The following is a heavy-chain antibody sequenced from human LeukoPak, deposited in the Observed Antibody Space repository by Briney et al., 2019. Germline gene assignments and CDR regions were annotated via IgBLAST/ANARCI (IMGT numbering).Heavy chain of an antibody. CDR2: INPNSGGT. J-gene: IGHJ4*02. Sequence: ASVKVSCKASGYTFTGYYMHWVRQAPGQGLEWVGWINPNSGGTNYAQKFQGRVTMTRDTSISTAYMELSRLRSDDTAVYYCERDSPDSGSYHSLFDYRGQGTLVTVSS. CDR1: GYTFTGYY. D-gene: IGHD1-26*01. V-gene: IGHV1-2*02. CDR3: ERDSPDSGSYHSLFDY.